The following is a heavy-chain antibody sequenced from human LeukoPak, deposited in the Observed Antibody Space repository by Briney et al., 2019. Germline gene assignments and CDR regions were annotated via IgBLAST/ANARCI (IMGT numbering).Heavy chain of an antibody. CDR2: IYYSGST. V-gene: IGHV4-39*01. J-gene: IGHJ4*02. Sequence: SETLSLTCTVSGGSISSSSYYWGWIRQPPGKGLEWIGSIYYSGSTYYNPSLKSRVTISVDTSKNQFSLKLSSVTAADTAVYYCASREFDSSGYYGYGGKGTLVTVS. CDR1: GGSISSSSYY. D-gene: IGHD3-22*01. CDR3: ASREFDSSGYYGY.